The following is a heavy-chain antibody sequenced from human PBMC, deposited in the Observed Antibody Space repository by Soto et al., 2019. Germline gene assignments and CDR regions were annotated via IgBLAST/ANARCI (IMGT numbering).Heavy chain of an antibody. J-gene: IGHJ6*02. CDR2: ISGSGGST. CDR1: GFTFSSYA. V-gene: IGHV3-23*01. Sequence: PGGSLRLSCAASGFTFSSYAMSWVRQAPGKGLEWVSAISGSGGSTYYADSVKGRFTISRDNSKNTLYLQMNSLRAEDTAVYYCAKGYGSGKDYYYGMDVWGQGTTVTVSS. D-gene: IGHD3-10*01. CDR3: AKGYGSGKDYYYGMDV.